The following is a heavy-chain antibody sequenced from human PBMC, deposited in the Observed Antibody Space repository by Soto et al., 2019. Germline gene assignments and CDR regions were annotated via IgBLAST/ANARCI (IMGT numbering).Heavy chain of an antibody. D-gene: IGHD7-27*01. J-gene: IGHJ6*02. CDR2: INQSGST. V-gene: IGHV4-34*01. CDR3: AAADWGHNFYYGMDV. Sequence: SETLSLTCAVYCGSFSGYYWSWIRQPPGKGLEWIGGINQSGSTNYKSSLKSRVTISVDTSKNQFSLKLSSVTAADTAVYYCAAADWGHNFYYGMDVWGQGTTVTVSS. CDR1: CGSFSGYY.